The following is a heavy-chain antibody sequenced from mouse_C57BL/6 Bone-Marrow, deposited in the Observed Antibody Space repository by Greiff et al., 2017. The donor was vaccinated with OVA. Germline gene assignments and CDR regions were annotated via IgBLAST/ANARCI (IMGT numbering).Heavy chain of an antibody. CDR2: INPNNGGT. D-gene: IGHD3-2*02. J-gene: IGHJ4*01. CDR3: ARAGIKRMAMDY. CDR1: GYTFTDYY. Sequence: EVKLQQSGPELVKPGASVKISCKASGYTFTDYYMNWVKQSHGKSLEWIGDINPNNGGTSYNQKFKGKATLTVDKSSSTAYMELRSLTSEDSAVYYCARAGIKRMAMDYWGQGTSVTVSS. V-gene: IGHV1-26*01.